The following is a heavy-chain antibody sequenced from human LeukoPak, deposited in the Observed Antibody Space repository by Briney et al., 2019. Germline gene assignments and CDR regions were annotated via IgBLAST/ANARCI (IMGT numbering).Heavy chain of an antibody. Sequence: SETLSLTCTVSGGSISSYYWSWIRPPPGKGLEWIGYIYYSGSTNYNPSLKSRVTISVDTSKNQFSLKLSSVTAADTAVYYCARVVLAVAGTDYYYYMDVWGKGTTVTVSS. D-gene: IGHD6-19*01. J-gene: IGHJ6*03. CDR2: IYYSGST. CDR3: ARVVLAVAGTDYYYYMDV. V-gene: IGHV4-59*01. CDR1: GGSISSYY.